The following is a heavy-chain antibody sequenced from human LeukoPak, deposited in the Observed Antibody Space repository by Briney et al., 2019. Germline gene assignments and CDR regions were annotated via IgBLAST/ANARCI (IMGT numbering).Heavy chain of an antibody. CDR1: GFTFSSYW. J-gene: IGHJ4*02. CDR2: MNSDGSST. D-gene: IGHD4-17*01. CDR3: ARDPSGDYGDYFDY. V-gene: IGHV3-74*01. Sequence: GGSLRLSCAASGFTFSSYWMHRVRQGPGKGLVWVSRMNSDGSSTTYADSVKGRFTISRDNAKNTLYLQMNSLRAEDTAVYYCARDPSGDYGDYFDYWGQGTLVTVSS.